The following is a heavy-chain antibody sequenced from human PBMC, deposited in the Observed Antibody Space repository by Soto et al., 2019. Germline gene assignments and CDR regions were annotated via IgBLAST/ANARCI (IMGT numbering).Heavy chain of an antibody. D-gene: IGHD2-15*01. V-gene: IGHV1-69*06. CDR2: IIPIFGTA. Sequence: QVQLVQSGAEVNKPGSSVKVSCKASGGTFSSYAISWVRQAPGQALEWMGGIIPIFGTANYAQKFQGRVTITEDKSTSPAYVELSSLRSEDTAVYYCARGEGSGCSCYSDWFDPCGQGTLVTVST. CDR3: ARGEGSGCSCYSDWFDP. CDR1: GGTFSSYA. J-gene: IGHJ5*02.